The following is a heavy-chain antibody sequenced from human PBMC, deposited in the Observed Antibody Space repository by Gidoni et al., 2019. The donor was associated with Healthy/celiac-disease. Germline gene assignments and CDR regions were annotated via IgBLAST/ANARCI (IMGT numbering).Heavy chain of an antibody. V-gene: IGHV4-39*07. CDR1: GGSISSSSYY. D-gene: IGHD1-1*01. Sequence: QLQLQESGPGLVKPSETLSLTCTVPGGSISSSSYYWGWIRQPPGKGLEWIGSIYYSGSTYYNPSLKSRVTISVDTSKNQFSLKLSSVTAADTAVYYCARDLPQYNWNANPFDYWGQGTLVTVSS. J-gene: IGHJ4*02. CDR2: IYYSGST. CDR3: ARDLPQYNWNANPFDY.